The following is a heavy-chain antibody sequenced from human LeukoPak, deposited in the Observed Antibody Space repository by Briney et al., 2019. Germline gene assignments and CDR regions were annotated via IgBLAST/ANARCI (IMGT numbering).Heavy chain of an antibody. CDR1: GGSISSGGYS. V-gene: IGHV4-30-2*01. J-gene: IGHJ4*02. D-gene: IGHD3-22*01. Sequence: IPSETLSLTCAVSGGSISSGGYSWSWIRQRPGKGLEWIGYIYHSGSTYYNPSLKSRVTISVDRSKNQFSLKLSSVTAADTAVYYCASYRNYYDSSGFDYWGQGTLVTVSS. CDR2: IYHSGST. CDR3: ASYRNYYDSSGFDY.